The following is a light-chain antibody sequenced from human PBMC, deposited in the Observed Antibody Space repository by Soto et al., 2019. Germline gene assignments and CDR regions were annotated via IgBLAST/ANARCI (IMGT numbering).Light chain of an antibody. V-gene: IGLV1-51*01. CDR2: DNH. CDR1: SSTIGNNY. J-gene: IGLJ2*01. CDR3: GTCDSNLNNGVV. Sequence: QSVLTQPPSVSAAPGQRVTIFCSGSSSTIGNNYVSWYQQLPGTAPILLIYDNHHRPSGIPDRFSGSKSGTSATLVITGLQTGDEADYYCGTCDSNLNNGVVFGGGTKLTVL.